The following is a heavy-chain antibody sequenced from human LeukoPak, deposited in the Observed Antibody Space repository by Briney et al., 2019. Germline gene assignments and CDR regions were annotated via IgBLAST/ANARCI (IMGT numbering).Heavy chain of an antibody. CDR1: GFTFSSYA. Sequence: GRSLRLSCAASGFTFSSYAMHWDRQAPGKGLEWVAVISYDGSNKYYADSVRGRFTISRDNAKNSLYLQMNSLRAEDTAVYYCARYYYDSSDSRALDYWGQGTLVTVSS. D-gene: IGHD3-22*01. CDR3: ARYYYDSSDSRALDY. J-gene: IGHJ4*02. V-gene: IGHV3-30-3*01. CDR2: ISYDGSNK.